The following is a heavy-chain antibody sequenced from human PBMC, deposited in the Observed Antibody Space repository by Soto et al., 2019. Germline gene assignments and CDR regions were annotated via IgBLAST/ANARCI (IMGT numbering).Heavy chain of an antibody. J-gene: IGHJ5*02. V-gene: IGHV1-46*01. CDR3: ARDGQYYYDSSGYYYLGWFDT. CDR2: INPSGGRT. D-gene: IGHD3-22*01. CDR1: GYTFTSYY. Sequence: ASVKVSCKASGYTFTSYYMHWVRQAAGQGLEGMGIINPSGGRTSYAQKFQGRVTMTRDTSTSTVYMELSSLRSEDTAVYYCARDGQYYYDSSGYYYLGWFDTWGQGTLVTV.